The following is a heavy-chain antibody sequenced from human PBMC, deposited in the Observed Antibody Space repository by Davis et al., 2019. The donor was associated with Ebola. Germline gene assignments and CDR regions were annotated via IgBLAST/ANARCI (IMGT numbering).Heavy chain of an antibody. CDR1: GFSFSSYA. CDR3: ARHRGYYFNDVFNV. D-gene: IGHD3-22*01. V-gene: IGHV3-30-3*01. J-gene: IGHJ3*01. CDR2: ISNDEIHK. Sequence: GESLKISCAASGFSFSSYAMNWVRQAAGKGLEWVAVISNDEIHKYYADSVKGRFTVSRDNSKDTLYLQMNSLRAEDTAVYYCARHRGYYFNDVFNVWGQGTMVTVSS.